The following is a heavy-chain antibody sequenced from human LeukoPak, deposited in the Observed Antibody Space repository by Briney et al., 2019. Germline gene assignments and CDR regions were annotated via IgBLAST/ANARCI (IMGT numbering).Heavy chain of an antibody. CDR3: ARFDGVAANFDY. CDR1: GFTFSSYE. Sequence: GGSLRLSCAASGFTFSSYEMNWVRQAPGKGLEWVSYISSSGSTIYYADSVKGRFTISRDNAKNSLYLQMNSLRADDTAVYYCARFDGVAANFDYWGQGTLVTVSS. D-gene: IGHD2-15*01. J-gene: IGHJ4*02. CDR2: ISSSGSTI. V-gene: IGHV3-48*03.